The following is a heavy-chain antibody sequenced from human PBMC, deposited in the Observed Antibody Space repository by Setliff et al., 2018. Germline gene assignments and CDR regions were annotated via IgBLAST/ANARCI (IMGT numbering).Heavy chain of an antibody. CDR1: GFTFSSYS. Sequence: GGSLRLSCAASGFTFSSYSMNWVRQAPGKGLEWVSYISSSSSTIYYADSVKGRFTISRGNSKNTVYLEMNSLRAEDTAVYYCAKRGPYCSGGTCRYYFDYWGQGTLVTVSS. D-gene: IGHD2-15*01. V-gene: IGHV3-48*04. J-gene: IGHJ4*02. CDR3: AKRGPYCSGGTCRYYFDY. CDR2: ISSSSSTI.